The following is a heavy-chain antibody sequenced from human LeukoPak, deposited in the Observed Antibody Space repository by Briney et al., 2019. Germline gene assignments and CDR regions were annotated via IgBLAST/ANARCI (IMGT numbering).Heavy chain of an antibody. V-gene: IGHV1-46*01. CDR1: GYTLANYF. CDR2: INPIVGTT. D-gene: IGHD3-10*01. CDR3: ARSVFPYYSGSGSPYNVDVRQNSYFDF. J-gene: IGHJ4*02. Sequence: GASGNFSCKPPGYTLANYFINWVRQPPGQGLAWMETINPIVGTTRSVQGRASLTRDTSTSTVYMELSTLRSEDTAVYYCARSVFPYYSGSGSPYNVDVRQNSYFDFWGQGTLVTVSS.